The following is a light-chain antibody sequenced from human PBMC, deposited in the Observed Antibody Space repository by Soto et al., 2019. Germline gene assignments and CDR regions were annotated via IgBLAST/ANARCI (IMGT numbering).Light chain of an antibody. J-gene: IGKJ3*01. CDR2: DAS. CDR1: QSIGSW. V-gene: IGKV1-5*01. Sequence: DIQMTQSSSSVSASVGDRVTITCRASQSIGSWLAWYQQKPGKAPNLLIYDASSLESGVPSRFSGSGSGTESTLTISSLQPEDFATYYCQQYNRYSTFGPGTKVDI. CDR3: QQYNRYST.